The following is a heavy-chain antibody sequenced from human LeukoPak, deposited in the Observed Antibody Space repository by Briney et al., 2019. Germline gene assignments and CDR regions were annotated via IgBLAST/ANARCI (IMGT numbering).Heavy chain of an antibody. Sequence: GGSLRLSCAASGFNFGEYGMHWVRHAPGKGLEWVSGISPGGDIKYYADSVKGRFVISRDNSKNTVYLQMNSLRVDDTARYYCAQDGAWLRFDHWGQGTLVTVSS. D-gene: IGHD5-12*01. V-gene: IGHV3-23*01. CDR3: AQDGAWLRFDH. J-gene: IGHJ4*02. CDR1: GFNFGEYG. CDR2: ISPGGDIK.